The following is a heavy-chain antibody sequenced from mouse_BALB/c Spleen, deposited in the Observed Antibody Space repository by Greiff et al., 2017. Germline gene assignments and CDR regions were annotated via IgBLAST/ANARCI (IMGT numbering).Heavy chain of an antibody. Sequence: LQQPGAELVKPGASVKMSCKASGYTFTSYNMHWVKQTPGQGLEWIGAIYPGNGDTSYNQKFKGKATLTADKSSSTAYMQLSSLTSEDSAVYYSARRGDYGGFDYWGQGTTVTVSA. CDR2: IYPGNGDT. CDR1: GYTFTSYN. J-gene: IGHJ2*01. V-gene: IGHV1-12*01. D-gene: IGHD2-13*01. CDR3: ARRGDYGGFDY.